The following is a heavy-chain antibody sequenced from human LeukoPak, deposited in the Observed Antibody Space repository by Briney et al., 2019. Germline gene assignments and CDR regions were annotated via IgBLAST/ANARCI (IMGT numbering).Heavy chain of an antibody. J-gene: IGHJ3*02. CDR3: AREAQGYGETGAFDI. Sequence: ASVKVSCKASGYTFTGYYMHWVRQAPGQGLEWMGWINPNSGGTNYAQKFQGRVTMTRDTSISTAYMELSRLRSDDTAVYYCAREAQGYGETGAFDIWRQGTMVTVSS. CDR1: GYTFTGYY. V-gene: IGHV1-2*02. CDR2: INPNSGGT. D-gene: IGHD4-17*01.